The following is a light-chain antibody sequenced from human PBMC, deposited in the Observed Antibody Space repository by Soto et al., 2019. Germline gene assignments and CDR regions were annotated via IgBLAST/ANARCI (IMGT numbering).Light chain of an antibody. J-gene: IGKJ2*01. CDR1: QSVTSSS. CDR2: GAS. CDR3: QQYGSSPPYT. V-gene: IGKV3-20*01. Sequence: EIVLTQSPGTLSLSPGERATLSCRASQSVTSSSFAWYQQKPGQAPRLLLSGASSRATGIPDRFIGSGSGTDFTLTISRLEPEDFAVYYCQQYGSSPPYTFGQGTKVEIK.